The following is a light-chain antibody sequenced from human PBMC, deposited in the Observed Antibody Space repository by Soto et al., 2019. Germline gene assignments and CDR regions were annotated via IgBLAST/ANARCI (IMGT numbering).Light chain of an antibody. Sequence: EIVLTQSPGTLSLSPWERATLSCRASQSVSSGSLAWYQQKRGQAPRVIIYRASNRATGIPDRFSGSGSGTDFTLTISRLEPEDCAVYFCQHYGSSPTFGQGTKVDIK. J-gene: IGKJ1*01. CDR3: QHYGSSPT. CDR2: RAS. CDR1: QSVSSGS. V-gene: IGKV3-20*01.